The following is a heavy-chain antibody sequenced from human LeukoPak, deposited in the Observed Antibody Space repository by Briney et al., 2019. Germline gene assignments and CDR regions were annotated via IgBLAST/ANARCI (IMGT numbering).Heavy chain of an antibody. CDR2: ISSNYGST. D-gene: IGHD2-15*01. V-gene: IGHV3-23*01. J-gene: IGHJ6*02. Sequence: GGSLRLSCAASGFTFSTYAMTWVRQAPGKGLEWVSSISSNYGSTYYADSVKGRFTISRDDSKNTLYVQMNSLRAEDTAVYYCAKASGVQLYNYYGMDVWGQGTTVTVSS. CDR3: AKASGVQLYNYYGMDV. CDR1: GFTFSTYA.